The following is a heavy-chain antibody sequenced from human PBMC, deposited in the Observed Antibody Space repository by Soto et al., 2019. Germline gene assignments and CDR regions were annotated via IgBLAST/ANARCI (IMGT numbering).Heavy chain of an antibody. CDR3: ATDQTFDI. CDR2: IKSITDGKST. J-gene: IGHJ3*02. Sequence: EVQLVESGGGLVKPGGSLRLSCAASGFKITNAWMTWVRQAPGKGLEWVGHIKSITDGKSTDYAAPVKGRITISRDDSNNMLYLQMNNLKDEDTAVYYCATDQTFDIWGHGAMVTVSS. CDR1: GFKITNAW. V-gene: IGHV3-15*01.